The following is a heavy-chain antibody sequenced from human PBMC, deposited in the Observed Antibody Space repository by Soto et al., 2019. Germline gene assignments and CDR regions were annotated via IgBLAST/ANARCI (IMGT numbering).Heavy chain of an antibody. D-gene: IGHD3-22*01. Sequence: GASVKVSFKASGYTFTSYPMHWGRHAPGQGLECMGWINAANGDTKYSQKFQGRVTITRDPSAITAYMELSSLRSEDTAVYYCARDWTHYDSSGPGDYWGQGTLVTVSS. CDR1: GYTFTSYP. CDR2: INAANGDT. J-gene: IGHJ4*02. V-gene: IGHV1-3*01. CDR3: ARDWTHYDSSGPGDY.